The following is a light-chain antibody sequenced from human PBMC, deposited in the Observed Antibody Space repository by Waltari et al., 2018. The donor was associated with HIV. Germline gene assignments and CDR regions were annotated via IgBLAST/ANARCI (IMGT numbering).Light chain of an antibody. J-gene: IGLJ3*02. Sequence: SVLTQPPSVSGAPGQWVTISCTGNNSNIGAGYDVHWYRQFPGSAPQLVVYGGRSRPVGVPDRFSGSKAGVSASLAISGLQTEDEADYDCQSYDNHLSGLWVFGGGTKLTVL. V-gene: IGLV1-40*01. CDR3: QSYDNHLSGLWV. CDR2: GGR. CDR1: NSNIGAGYD.